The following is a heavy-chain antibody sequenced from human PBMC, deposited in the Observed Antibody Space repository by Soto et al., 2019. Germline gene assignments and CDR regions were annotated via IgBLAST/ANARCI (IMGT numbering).Heavy chain of an antibody. D-gene: IGHD6-13*01. Sequence: EVQLVESGGGLVQPGGSLRLSCAASGFSFSTYEMNWVRQAPGKGLEWVAYISSGSDTIHYADSVRGRFTVSRDNAKNSLYLQMNSQRVEDTALYYCARDRAAGGYWGQGTLVTVSS. CDR2: ISSGSDTI. CDR3: ARDRAAGGY. CDR1: GFSFSTYE. V-gene: IGHV3-48*03. J-gene: IGHJ4*02.